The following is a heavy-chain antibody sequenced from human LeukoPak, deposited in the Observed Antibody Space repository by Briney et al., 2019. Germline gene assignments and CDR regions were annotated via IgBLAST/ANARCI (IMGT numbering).Heavy chain of an antibody. CDR1: GGSFSGYY. Sequence: SETLSLTCAVYGGSFSGYYWSWIRQPPGKGLEWIGYIYHSGSTYYNPSLKSRVTISVDRSKNQFSLKLSSVTAADTAVYYCARGLRWFDYWGQGTLVTVSS. CDR2: IYHSGST. J-gene: IGHJ4*02. V-gene: IGHV4-34*01. CDR3: ARGLRWFDY. D-gene: IGHD4-17*01.